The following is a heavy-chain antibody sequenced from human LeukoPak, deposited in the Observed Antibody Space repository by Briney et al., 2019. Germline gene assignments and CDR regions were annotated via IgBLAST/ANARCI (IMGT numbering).Heavy chain of an antibody. J-gene: IGHJ4*02. D-gene: IGHD5-18*01. Sequence: GGALKISFMVSGYRFSDYWIGWGRPKPGKGGEGRGIIYPGDSDTRYSPSFQGQVTISADKSISSAYLQWSSLKASDTAMYYCARQNSMGTIDYWGQGTLVTVSS. V-gene: IGHV5-51*01. CDR1: GYRFSDYW. CDR2: IYPGDSDT. CDR3: ARQNSMGTIDY.